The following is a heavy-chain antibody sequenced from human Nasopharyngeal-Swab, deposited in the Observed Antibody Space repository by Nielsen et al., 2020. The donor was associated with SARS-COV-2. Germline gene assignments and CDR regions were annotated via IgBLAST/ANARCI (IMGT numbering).Heavy chain of an antibody. J-gene: IGHJ3*02. Sequence: GESLKISCAASGFTVSSNYMSWVRQAPGKGLEWVSVIYSGGSTYYADSVKGRFTISRHNSKNTLYLQMDSLRAEDTAVYYCASIIQLWFAFDIWGQGTMVTVSS. D-gene: IGHD5-18*01. CDR1: GFTVSSNY. CDR3: ASIIQLWFAFDI. V-gene: IGHV3-53*04. CDR2: IYSGGST.